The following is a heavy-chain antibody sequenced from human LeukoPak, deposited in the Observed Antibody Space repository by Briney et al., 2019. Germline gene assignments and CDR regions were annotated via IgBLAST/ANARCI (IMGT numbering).Heavy chain of an antibody. J-gene: IGHJ4*02. V-gene: IGHV3-23*01. Sequence: SGGSLRLSWPASGFTFSSYAIGWVRQAPGSGLGWDPVISSSGSGTYYPDSVKGRFTISRDNSKNTLYLQMNNLRVEDTAVYYCAKVVNSGYYYYFDYWGQGTLVTVSS. D-gene: IGHD3-22*01. CDR2: ISSSGSGT. CDR1: GFTFSSYA. CDR3: AKVVNSGYYYYFDY.